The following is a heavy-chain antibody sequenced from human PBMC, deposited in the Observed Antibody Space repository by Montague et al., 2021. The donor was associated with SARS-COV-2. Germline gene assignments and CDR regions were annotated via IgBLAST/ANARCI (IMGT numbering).Heavy chain of an antibody. CDR3: ARELWSVGEY. V-gene: IGHV3-74*01. CDR2: ISPDGSDT. D-gene: IGHD2-21*01. J-gene: IGHJ4*02. CDR1: GFGFSVYW. Sequence: SLRLSCAASGFGFSVYWMYWVRQAPGKGLVWVSRISPDGSDTAYADFVKGRFIISRDNAGDTLYLQMNSLRADDAALYYCARELWSVGEYWGQGALVTVSS.